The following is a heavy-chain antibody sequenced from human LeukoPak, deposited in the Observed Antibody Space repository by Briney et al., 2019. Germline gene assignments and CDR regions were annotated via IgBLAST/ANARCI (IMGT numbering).Heavy chain of an antibody. CDR2: IYYSGST. Sequence: PSETLSLTCTVSGGSISSYYWSWIRQPPGKGLEWIGYIYYSGSTNYNPSLKSRVTISVDTSKNQFSLKLSSVTAADTAVYYCAGAYRIQWELLPPLLLDYWGQGTLVTVSS. CDR1: GGSISSYY. D-gene: IGHD1-26*01. J-gene: IGHJ4*02. V-gene: IGHV4-59*01. CDR3: AGAYRIQWELLPPLLLDY.